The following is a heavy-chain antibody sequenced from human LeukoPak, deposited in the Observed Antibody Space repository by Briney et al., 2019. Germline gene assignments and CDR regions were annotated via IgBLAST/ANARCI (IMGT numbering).Heavy chain of an antibody. CDR2: IYYSGST. CDR3: ARSQGEWLAADAFDI. J-gene: IGHJ3*02. V-gene: IGHV4-59*01. D-gene: IGHD3-3*01. CDR1: GGSFSGYY. Sequence: PSETLSLTCAVYGGSFSGYYWSWIRQPPGKGLEWIGYIYYSGSTNYNPSLKSRVTISVDTSKNQFSLKLSSVTAADTAVYYCARSQGEWLAADAFDIWGQGTMVTVSS.